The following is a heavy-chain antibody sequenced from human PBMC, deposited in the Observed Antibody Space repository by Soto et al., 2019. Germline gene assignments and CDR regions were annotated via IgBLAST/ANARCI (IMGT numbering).Heavy chain of an antibody. CDR3: ARPKTIGAAAGKGWFDP. D-gene: IGHD6-13*01. J-gene: IGHJ5*02. V-gene: IGHV4-4*02. Sequence: SETLSLTCAVSGGSISTSNWWSWVRQSPGKGLEWIGEVYRTGSTYYSPSLKGRLIISVDPSKNQFSLKLTSVTAADTAMYYCARPKTIGAAAGKGWFDPWGQGTLVTVSS. CDR1: GGSISTSNW. CDR2: VYRTGST.